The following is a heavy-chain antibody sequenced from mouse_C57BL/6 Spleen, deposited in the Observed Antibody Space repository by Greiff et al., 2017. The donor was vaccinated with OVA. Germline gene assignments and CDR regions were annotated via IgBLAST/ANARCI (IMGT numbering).Heavy chain of an antibody. Sequence: EVQVVESGPGLVKPSQSLSLTCSVTGYSITSGYYWNWIRQFPGNKLEWMGYISYDGSNNYNPSLKNRISITRDTSKNQFFLKLNSVTTEDTATYYCARETYYYGSSHFDYWGQGTTLTVSS. D-gene: IGHD1-1*01. J-gene: IGHJ2*01. CDR1: GYSITSGYY. V-gene: IGHV3-6*01. CDR2: ISYDGSN. CDR3: ARETYYYGSSHFDY.